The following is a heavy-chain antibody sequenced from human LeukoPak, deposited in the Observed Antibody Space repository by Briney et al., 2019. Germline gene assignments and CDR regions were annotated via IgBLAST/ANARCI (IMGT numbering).Heavy chain of an antibody. Sequence: RAGGSLRLSCAASGFTFSNYAMSWVRQAPGKGLEWVSTISGSGGSTYYADSVKGRFTISRDNSKNTLYLQMNSLRAEDTAVYYCAKDVQDDYDSSGYSHWGQGTLVTVSS. V-gene: IGHV3-23*01. J-gene: IGHJ4*02. CDR1: GFTFSNYA. CDR3: AKDVQDDYDSSGYSH. CDR2: ISGSGGST. D-gene: IGHD3-22*01.